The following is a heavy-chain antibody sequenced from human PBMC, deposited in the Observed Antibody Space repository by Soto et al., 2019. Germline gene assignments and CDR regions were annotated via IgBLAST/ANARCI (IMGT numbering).Heavy chain of an antibody. CDR1: GGSISSGDHY. V-gene: IGHV4-30-4*01. Sequence: QVQLQESGPGLVKPSQTLSLTCTVSGGSISSGDHYWSWIRQPPGKGLEWIGYIYYSGGTDYNPSLKSRVSISIDTSKNQFSLKLSSVTAADTAVYYCARGGGRCGSTGCYTNPPFYYGMDVWGQGTTVTVSS. CDR2: IYYSGGT. D-gene: IGHD2-2*01. J-gene: IGHJ6*02. CDR3: ARGGGRCGSTGCYTNPPFYYGMDV.